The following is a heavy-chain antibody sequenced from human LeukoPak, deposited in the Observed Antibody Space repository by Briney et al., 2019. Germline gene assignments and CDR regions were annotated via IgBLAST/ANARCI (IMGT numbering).Heavy chain of an antibody. CDR2: ISAYNGNT. D-gene: IGHD6-13*01. J-gene: IGHJ1*01. Sequence: ASVKVSCKASGYTFTSYGISWVRQAPGQGLEWMGWISAYNGNTNYAQKLQGRVTMTTDTSTSTAYTELRSLRSDDTAVYYCASDSSSWYFPRYFQHWGQGTLVTVSS. CDR1: GYTFTSYG. V-gene: IGHV1-18*01. CDR3: ASDSSSWYFPRYFQH.